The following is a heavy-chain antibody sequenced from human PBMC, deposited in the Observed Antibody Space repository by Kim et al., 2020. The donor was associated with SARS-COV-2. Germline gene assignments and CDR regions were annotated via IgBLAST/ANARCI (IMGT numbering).Heavy chain of an antibody. V-gene: IGHV3-13*01. CDR3: AGAYSSSWYPNYYSMDV. CDR1: GFTFSSYD. J-gene: IGHJ6*03. D-gene: IGHD6-13*01. Sequence: GGSLRLSCAASGFTFSSYDMHWVRQATGKGLEWVSAIGTAGDTYYPGSVKGRFTISRENAKNSLYLQMNSLRAGDTAVYYYAGAYSSSWYPNYYSMDVWGQGTPVTVSS. CDR2: IGTAGDT.